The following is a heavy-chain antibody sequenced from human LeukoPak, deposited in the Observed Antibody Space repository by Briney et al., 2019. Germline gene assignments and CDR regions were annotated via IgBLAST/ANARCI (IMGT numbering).Heavy chain of an antibody. CDR3: ARYSSGWPKNWFDP. J-gene: IGHJ5*02. CDR2: IYYSGST. V-gene: IGHV4-59*01. D-gene: IGHD6-19*01. CDR1: GGSISSYY. Sequence: SETLSLTCTVSGGSISSYYWSWIRQTPGKGLEWIGYIYYSGSTNFNPSLKSRVTISVDTSKNQFSLKMSSVTAADTAVYYCARYSSGWPKNWFDPWGQGTLVTVSS.